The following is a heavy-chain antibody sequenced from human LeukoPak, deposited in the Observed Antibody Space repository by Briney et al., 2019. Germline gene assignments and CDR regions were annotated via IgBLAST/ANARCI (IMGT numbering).Heavy chain of an antibody. V-gene: IGHV4-4*09. CDR1: GGSFDSKY. CDR3: ANYKRNGQYYLDV. CDR2: IYTSGST. J-gene: IGHJ6*03. Sequence: SETLSLTCSVSGGSFDSKYWSWIRQPPGKGLEWIGYIYTSGSTNFNPSLRSRVAMSIDTSKNQFSLKVYSVTAADTAVYYCANYKRNGQYYLDVWGKRTTVIVSS. D-gene: IGHD1-1*01.